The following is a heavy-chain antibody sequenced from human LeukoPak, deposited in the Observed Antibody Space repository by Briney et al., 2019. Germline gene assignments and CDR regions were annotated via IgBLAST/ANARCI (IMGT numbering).Heavy chain of an antibody. CDR2: LSGSGGRGSP. J-gene: IGHJ4*02. CDR1: GFTFSTYA. CDR3: AKARGTTVNDPADY. Sequence: GGSLRLSCAACGFTFSTYAMSWVRQAPGKGPEWVAGLSGSGGRGSPYVADSLKGRFTISRDNSQSTLYLQMNSLRDEDTALYYCAKARGTTVNDPADYWGQGTLVTVSS. V-gene: IGHV3-23*01. D-gene: IGHD2/OR15-2a*01.